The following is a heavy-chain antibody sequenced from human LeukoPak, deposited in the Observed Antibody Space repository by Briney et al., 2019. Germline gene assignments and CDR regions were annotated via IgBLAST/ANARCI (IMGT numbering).Heavy chain of an antibody. V-gene: IGHV4-38-2*02. Sequence: SETLSLTCTVSGYSISSGYYWGWIRQPPGKGLEWIGSIYHSGSTYYNPSLKSRVTISVDTSKNQFSLKLNSVTAADTAVYYCARDPPTGEDYDYWGQGTLVTVSS. CDR2: IYHSGST. J-gene: IGHJ4*02. CDR3: ARDPPTGEDYDY. D-gene: IGHD3-16*01. CDR1: GYSISSGYY.